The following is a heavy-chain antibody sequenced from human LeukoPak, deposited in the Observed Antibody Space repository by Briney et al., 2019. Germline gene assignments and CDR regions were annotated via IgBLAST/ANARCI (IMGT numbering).Heavy chain of an antibody. D-gene: IGHD1-26*01. V-gene: IGHV3-23*01. Sequence: GGSLRLSCAASGFTFSNYAMNWVRQAPGKGLEWVSLISGSGVNTYYADSVKGRFPISRDTSKNTVSLQMNSLRGEDTAVYYCAKDVRVGGGGMDVWGQGTPVTVSS. CDR2: ISGSGVNT. CDR1: GFTFSNYA. J-gene: IGHJ6*02. CDR3: AKDVRVGGGGMDV.